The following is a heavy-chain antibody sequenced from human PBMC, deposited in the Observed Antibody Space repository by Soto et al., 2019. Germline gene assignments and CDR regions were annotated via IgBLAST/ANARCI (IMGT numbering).Heavy chain of an antibody. CDR3: AKLPVGFWSGYIQDPVDYYYYMDV. Sequence: EVQLVESGGGLVQPGRSLRLSCAASGFTFDDYAMHWVRRAPGKGLEWVSGISWNSGSIGYADSVKGRFTISRDNAKNSLYLQMNSLRAEDTALYYCAKLPVGFWSGYIQDPVDYYYYMDVWGKGTTVTVSS. CDR2: ISWNSGSI. D-gene: IGHD3-3*01. V-gene: IGHV3-9*01. CDR1: GFTFDDYA. J-gene: IGHJ6*03.